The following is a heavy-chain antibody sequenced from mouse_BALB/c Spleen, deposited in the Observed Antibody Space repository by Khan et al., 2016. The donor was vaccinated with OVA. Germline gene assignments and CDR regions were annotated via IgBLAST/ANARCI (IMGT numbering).Heavy chain of an antibody. D-gene: IGHD2-14*01. CDR3: TKAYERYDSNYAIDY. J-gene: IGHJ4*01. V-gene: IGHV2-6-4*01. Sequence: VQLQESGPGLVAPSQSLSITCTVSGFSLSRYNIHWVRQPPGKGLEWLGMIWGGGGSDYNSTLKSRLSISKDNSKSQVFLKMNSLQTDDTAMYYGTKAYERYDSNYAIDYWGQGTSVTVSS. CDR1: GFSLSRYN. CDR2: IWGGGGS.